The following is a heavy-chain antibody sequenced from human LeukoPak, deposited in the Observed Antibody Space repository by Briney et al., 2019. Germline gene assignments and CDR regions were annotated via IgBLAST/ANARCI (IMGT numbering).Heavy chain of an antibody. Sequence: SETLSLTCAVYGGSFSGYYWSWIRQPPGTGLEWIGEINHSGSTNYNPSLKSRVTMSVDTSKNQFSLKLSSVPAADTAVYYCARSNYVWGSYRPRQSDAFDIWGQGTMVTVSS. CDR1: GGSFSGYY. D-gene: IGHD3-16*02. V-gene: IGHV4-34*01. CDR3: ARSNYVWGSYRPRQSDAFDI. J-gene: IGHJ3*02. CDR2: INHSGST.